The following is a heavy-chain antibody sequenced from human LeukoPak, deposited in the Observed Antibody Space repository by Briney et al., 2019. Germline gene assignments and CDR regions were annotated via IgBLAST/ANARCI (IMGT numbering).Heavy chain of an antibody. Sequence: SETLSLTCTVSGGSISSTDYYWAWIRQPPGKGLEWIGSIYYSGSTYYNPSLKSRVTISVDTSKNQFSLKLSSVTAAHTAVYYCAREVVARGSDYWGQGTLVTVSS. V-gene: IGHV4-39*02. J-gene: IGHJ4*02. CDR2: IYYSGST. CDR3: AREVVARGSDY. CDR1: GGSISSTDYY. D-gene: IGHD3-22*01.